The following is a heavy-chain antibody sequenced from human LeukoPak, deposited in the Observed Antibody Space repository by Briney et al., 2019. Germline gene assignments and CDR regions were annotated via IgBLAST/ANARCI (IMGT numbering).Heavy chain of an antibody. Sequence: GGSLRLSCAASGFNFDGYTMNWVRQAPGKGPEWVSGIGANGGSTFYADSVKGRFTISRDNAKNSLYLQMNSLRAEDTAVYYCARSSYGDYEGYFDYWGQGTLVTVSS. D-gene: IGHD4-17*01. CDR3: ARSSYGDYEGYFDY. CDR2: IGANGGST. J-gene: IGHJ4*02. CDR1: GFNFDGYT. V-gene: IGHV3-23*01.